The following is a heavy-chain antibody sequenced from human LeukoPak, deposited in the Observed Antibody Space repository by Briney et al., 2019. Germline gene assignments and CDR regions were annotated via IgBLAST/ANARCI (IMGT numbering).Heavy chain of an antibody. CDR2: ISGSGGST. V-gene: IGHV3-23*01. CDR1: GFTFSSYA. D-gene: IGHD2-2*02. CDR3: AKDPLAIVVVPAAIRGVDY. Sequence: GGSLRLSCAASGFTFSSYAMSWVRQAPGKGLEWVSAISGSGGSTYYADSVKGRFTISRDNSKNTLYLQMNSLRAEDTAVYHCAKDPLAIVVVPAAIRGVDYWGQGTLVTVSS. J-gene: IGHJ4*02.